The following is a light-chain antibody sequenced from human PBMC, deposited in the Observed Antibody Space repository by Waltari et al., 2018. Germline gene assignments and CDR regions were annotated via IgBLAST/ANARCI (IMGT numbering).Light chain of an antibody. CDR2: RSD. Sequence: QSVLTQPPSASGTPGQRVTISCSGSASNIGGNLVNWYQQPPGKAPKLLIHRSDQRPSGVPDRFACSKTCTSASLAISGLQSDDEADYFCASWDDSLNGHWVFGGGTKVTVL. V-gene: IGLV1-44*01. CDR1: ASNIGGNL. CDR3: ASWDDSLNGHWV. J-gene: IGLJ3*02.